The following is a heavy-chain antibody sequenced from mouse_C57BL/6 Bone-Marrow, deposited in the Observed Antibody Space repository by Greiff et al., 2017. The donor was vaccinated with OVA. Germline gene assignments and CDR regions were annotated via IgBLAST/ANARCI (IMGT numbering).Heavy chain of an antibody. CDR3: ARSTTVVARIDY. D-gene: IGHD1-1*01. V-gene: IGHV1-76*01. CDR2: IYPGSGNT. CDR1: GYTFTDYY. Sequence: VQLQESGAELVRPGASVKLSCKASGYTFTDYYINWVKQRPGQGLEWIARIYPGSGNTYYNEKFKGKATLTAEKSYSTAYMQLSSLNSEDSAVYFCARSTTVVARIDYWGQGTTLTVSS. J-gene: IGHJ2*01.